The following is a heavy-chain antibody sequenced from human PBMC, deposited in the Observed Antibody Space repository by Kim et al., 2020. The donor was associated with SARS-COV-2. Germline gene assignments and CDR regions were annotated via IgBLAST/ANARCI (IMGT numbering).Heavy chain of an antibody. CDR1: GINFSGYG. Sequence: GGSLRLSCEVSGINFSGYGMSWVRQAPGKGLEWLSIISAKCVSIYYADSVKGRFTISRDNSKNTLYLQMNSLRAEDTAVYYCAKSVRTNIAAPGLYFKYWGQGTLVTVSS. D-gene: IGHD6-13*01. CDR3: AKSVRTNIAAPGLYFKY. V-gene: IGHV3-23*01. CDR2: ISAKCVSI. J-gene: IGHJ4*02.